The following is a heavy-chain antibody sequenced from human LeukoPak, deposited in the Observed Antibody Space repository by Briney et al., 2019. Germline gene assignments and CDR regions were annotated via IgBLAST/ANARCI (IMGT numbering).Heavy chain of an antibody. V-gene: IGHV4-59*08. CDR3: ARHYDILTGYRTDAFDM. D-gene: IGHD3-9*01. CDR2: IYYSGTT. J-gene: IGHJ3*02. Sequence: PWETLSLTCTVSGGSISSHYWSWIRQPLGKGLEWIGYIYYSGTTNYNPSLKRRVTISVDTSKNQFSLKLSSVTAADTAVYSCARHYDILTGYRTDAFDMWGQGTMVTVSS. CDR1: GGSISSHY.